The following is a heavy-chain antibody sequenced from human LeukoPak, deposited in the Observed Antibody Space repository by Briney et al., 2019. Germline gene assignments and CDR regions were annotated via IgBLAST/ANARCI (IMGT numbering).Heavy chain of an antibody. CDR1: GGSISSYY. Sequence: SETLSLTCTVSGGSISSYYWSWIRQPPGKGLEWIGYIYYSGSTNYNPSLKSRVTISVDTSKNQFSLKLNSVTAADTAVYYCARQAGPRWFDPWGQGTLVTVSS. J-gene: IGHJ5*02. D-gene: IGHD6-19*01. V-gene: IGHV4-59*08. CDR2: IYYSGST. CDR3: ARQAGPRWFDP.